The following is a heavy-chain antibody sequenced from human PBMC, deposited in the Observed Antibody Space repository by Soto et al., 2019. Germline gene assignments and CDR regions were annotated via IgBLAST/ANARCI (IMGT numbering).Heavy chain of an antibody. V-gene: IGHV4-31*03. CDR3: ARVRVVAATRKYYYYYYYMDV. Sequence: SETLSLTCTVSGGSISSGGYYWSWIRQHPGKGLEWIGYIYYSGSTYYNPSLKSRVTISVDTSKNKFSLKLSSVTAADTAVYYCARVRVVAATRKYYYYYYYMDVWGKGTTVTVSS. D-gene: IGHD2-15*01. CDR1: GGSISSGGYY. J-gene: IGHJ6*03. CDR2: IYYSGST.